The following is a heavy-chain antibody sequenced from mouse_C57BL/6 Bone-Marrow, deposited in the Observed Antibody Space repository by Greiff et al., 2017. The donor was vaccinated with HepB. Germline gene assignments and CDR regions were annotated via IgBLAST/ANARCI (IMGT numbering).Heavy chain of an antibody. J-gene: IGHJ1*03. CDR2: ISSGSSTI. CDR1: GFTFSDYG. V-gene: IGHV5-17*01. Sequence: EVKLQESGGGLVKPGGSLKLSCAASGFTFSDYGMHWVRQAPEKGLEWVAYISSGSSTIYYADTVKGRFTISRDNAKNTLFLQMTSLRSEDTAMYYCAKSMVTTRYWYFDVWGTGTTVTVSS. CDR3: AKSMVTTRYWYFDV. D-gene: IGHD2-2*01.